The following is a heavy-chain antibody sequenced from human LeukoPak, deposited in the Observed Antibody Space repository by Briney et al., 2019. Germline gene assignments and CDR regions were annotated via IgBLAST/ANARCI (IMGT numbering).Heavy chain of an antibody. Sequence: SETLSLTCTVSGGSISSYYWSWIRQPPGKGLEWIGYIYYSGSTNYNPSLKSRVTISIDTSKNQFSVKLRSVTAADTAVYYCARTEAGYDESYFDYWGQGTLVTVSS. J-gene: IGHJ4*02. V-gene: IGHV4-59*01. CDR1: GGSISSYY. CDR2: IYYSGST. CDR3: ARTEAGYDESYFDY. D-gene: IGHD5-12*01.